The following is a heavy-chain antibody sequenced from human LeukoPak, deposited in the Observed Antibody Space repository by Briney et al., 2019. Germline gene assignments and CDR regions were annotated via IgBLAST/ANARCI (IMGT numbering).Heavy chain of an antibody. CDR1: GYTFTSYY. V-gene: IGHV1-46*01. Sequence: ASVKVSCKASGYTFTSYYMHWVRQAPGQGLEWMGIINPSGGSTSYAQKFQGRVTMTRDTSTSTVYMELSSLRSEDTAVYYCAREHCSGGSCYDPFFDYWGQGTLVTVSS. CDR2: INPSGGST. D-gene: IGHD2-15*01. J-gene: IGHJ4*02. CDR3: AREHCSGGSCYDPFFDY.